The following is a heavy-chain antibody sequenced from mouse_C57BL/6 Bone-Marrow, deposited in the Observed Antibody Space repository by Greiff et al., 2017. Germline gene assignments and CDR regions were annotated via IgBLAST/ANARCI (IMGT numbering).Heavy chain of an antibody. CDR3: ATNYYGSSYGY. CDR1: GFTFSSYA. D-gene: IGHD1-1*01. Sequence: EVTLMESGGGLVKPGGSLKLSCAASGFTFSSYAMSWVRQTPEKRLEWVATISDGGSYTYYPDNVKGRFTISRDNAKNNLYLKMSHLKTEDTAMDYCATNYYGSSYGYWGQGTTLSVSS. CDR2: ISDGGSYT. J-gene: IGHJ2*01. V-gene: IGHV5-4*03.